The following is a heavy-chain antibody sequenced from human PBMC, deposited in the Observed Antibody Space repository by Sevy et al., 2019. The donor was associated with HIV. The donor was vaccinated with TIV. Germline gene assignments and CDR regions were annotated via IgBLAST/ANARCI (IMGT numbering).Heavy chain of an antibody. V-gene: IGHV1-24*01. CDR2: FDPEDGET. CDR1: GYTLTELS. Sequence: ASVKVSCKVSGYTLTELSMHWVRQAPGKGLEWMGGFDPEDGETIYAQKFQGRVTMTEDTSTDTAYMELRSLRSKDTAVYYCAARGYDFWSGLRYNWFDPWGQGTLVTVSS. D-gene: IGHD3-3*01. J-gene: IGHJ5*02. CDR3: AARGYDFWSGLRYNWFDP.